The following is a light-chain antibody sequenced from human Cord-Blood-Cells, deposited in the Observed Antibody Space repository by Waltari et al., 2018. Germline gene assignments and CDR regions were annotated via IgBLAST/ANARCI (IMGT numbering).Light chain of an antibody. CDR2: DVS. CDR3: SSYTSSSALVV. CDR1: TSDVGGYNS. Sequence: QSALTQPASVSGSPGHTITISCTGTTSDVGGYNSVSWYQQPPGKAPKLIIYDVSNRPSGVSNRFSGSKSGNTASLTISGLQAEDEADYYCSSYTSSSALVVFGGGTKLTVL. V-gene: IGLV2-14*01. J-gene: IGLJ2*01.